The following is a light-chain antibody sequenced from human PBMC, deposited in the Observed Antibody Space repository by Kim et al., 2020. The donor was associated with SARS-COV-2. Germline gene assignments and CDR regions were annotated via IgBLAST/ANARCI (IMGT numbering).Light chain of an antibody. CDR3: QSYDRTVV. V-gene: IGLV1-40*01. J-gene: IGLJ2*01. Sequence: PGQRVTISCTGTSSNIGAGYDVHWYQQIPGTAPKLLIYGDTNRPSGVSDRFSGSKSGTSASLAITGLQAEDEADYYCQSYDRTVVFGGGTQLTVL. CDR2: GDT. CDR1: SSNIGAGYD.